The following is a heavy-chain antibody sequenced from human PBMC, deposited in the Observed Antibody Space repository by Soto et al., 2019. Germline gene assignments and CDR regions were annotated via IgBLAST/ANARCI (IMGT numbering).Heavy chain of an antibody. V-gene: IGHV1-8*01. CDR3: EVTTGY. Sequence: QVQVVQSRAEVKKPGASVKVSCKTSGYTFTDYDINWVRQAPGQGLEWMGWVSPDSDNSGYAKQFQGRVTMPRDTSISTVYMELNSLTSEDTAVYYCEVTTGYWGQGTMVTVSS. CDR2: VSPDSDNS. J-gene: IGHJ4*02. D-gene: IGHD2-2*03. CDR1: GYTFTDYD.